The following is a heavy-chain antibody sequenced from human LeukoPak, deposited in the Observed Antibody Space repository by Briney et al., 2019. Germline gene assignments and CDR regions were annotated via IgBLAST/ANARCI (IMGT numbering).Heavy chain of an antibody. CDR1: GFTFSSYA. Sequence: GGSLRRSCAASGFTFSSYAMSWVRQAPGKGLEWVSAISGSGGSTYYADSVKGRFTISRDNSKNTLYLQMNSLRAEDTAVHYCAKDFTSSRYCSGGSCFPYFDYWGQGTLVTVSS. V-gene: IGHV3-23*01. D-gene: IGHD2-15*01. CDR3: AKDFTSSRYCSGGSCFPYFDY. J-gene: IGHJ4*02. CDR2: ISGSGGST.